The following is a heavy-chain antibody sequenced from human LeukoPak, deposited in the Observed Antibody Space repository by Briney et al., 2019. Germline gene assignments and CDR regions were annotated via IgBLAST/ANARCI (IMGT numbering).Heavy chain of an antibody. J-gene: IGHJ6*03. D-gene: IGHD1-26*01. Sequence: SETLSLTCAVYGGSFSGYYWSWLRQAPGKGLEWVGEINNSGSTNYNASLKSGGTISIDTTKNKLSRRVSSVTAADTAVYYCARERMVGATTRYYYYYYMDVWGKGTTVTVSS. CDR1: GGSFSGYY. CDR3: ARERMVGATTRYYYYYYMDV. V-gene: IGHV4-34*01. CDR2: INNSGST.